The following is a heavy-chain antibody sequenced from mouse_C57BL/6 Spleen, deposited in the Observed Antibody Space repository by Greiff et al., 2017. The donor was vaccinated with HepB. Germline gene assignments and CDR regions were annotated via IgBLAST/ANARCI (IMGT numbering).Heavy chain of an antibody. V-gene: IGHV1-39*01. Sequence: VHVKQSGPELVKPGASVKISCKASGYSFTDYNMNWVKQSNGKSLEWIGVINPNYGTTSYNQKFKGKATLTVDQSSSTAYMQLNSLTSEDSAVYYCAYYYGSSYVGAMDYWGQGTSVTVSS. CDR1: GYSFTDYN. D-gene: IGHD1-1*01. J-gene: IGHJ4*01. CDR2: INPNYGTT. CDR3: AYYYGSSYVGAMDY.